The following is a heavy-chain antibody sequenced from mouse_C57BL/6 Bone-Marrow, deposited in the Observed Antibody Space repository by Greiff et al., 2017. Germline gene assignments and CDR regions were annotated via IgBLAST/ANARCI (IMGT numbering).Heavy chain of an antibody. J-gene: IGHJ4*01. CDR3: ARREIYYDYGYAMDY. CDR2: INPNNGGT. V-gene: IGHV1-18*01. CDR1: GYTFTDYN. Sequence: QQSGPELVKPGASVKIPCKASGYTFTDYNMDWVKQSHGKSLEWIGDINPNNGGTIYNQKFKGKATLTVDKSSSTAYMELRSLTSEDTAVYYCARREIYYDYGYAMDYWGQGTSVTVSS. D-gene: IGHD2-4*01.